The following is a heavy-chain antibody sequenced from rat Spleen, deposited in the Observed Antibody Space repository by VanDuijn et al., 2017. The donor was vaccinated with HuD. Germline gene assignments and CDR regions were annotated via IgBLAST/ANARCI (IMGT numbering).Heavy chain of an antibody. CDR2: ISPSGGST. CDR3: VRYSGKYYGYNFLNY. D-gene: IGHD1-9*01. J-gene: IGHJ2*01. Sequence: EVQLVESGGGLVQPGGSLKLSCAASGFTFSDYAMAWVRQAPTKGLEWVASISPSGGSTYYRDSVKGRFTVSRDNAKSSLNLEMDSLRSEDTATYFCVRYSGKYYGYNFLNYWGQGVMVTVSS. V-gene: IGHV5S23*01. CDR1: GFTFSDYA.